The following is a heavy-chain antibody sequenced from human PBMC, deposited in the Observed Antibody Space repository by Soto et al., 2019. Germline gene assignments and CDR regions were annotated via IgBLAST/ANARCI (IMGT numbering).Heavy chain of an antibody. Sequence: EVQLLESGGGLVEPGGSLRLSCAASGFTFSSYAMSWVRQAPGKGLEWVSAISGSGGSTYYADSVKGRFTISRDNSKNTLYLQMNSLRAEETAVYYCASQWLVLGAFDYWGQGTLVTVSS. CDR2: ISGSGGST. V-gene: IGHV3-23*01. J-gene: IGHJ4*02. CDR1: GFTFSSYA. D-gene: IGHD6-19*01. CDR3: ASQWLVLGAFDY.